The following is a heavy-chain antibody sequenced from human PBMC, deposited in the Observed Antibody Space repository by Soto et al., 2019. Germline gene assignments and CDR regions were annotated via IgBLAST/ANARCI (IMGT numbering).Heavy chain of an antibody. Sequence: GSLRLSCAASGFTFSTFWMHWVRQAPGKGLVWVSRINSDGSKTTYAASVKGRFTISRDNAKNTVYLQMDSLRAEDTAVYYCATVATNSYNWVDPWGQGTLVTVSS. CDR3: ATVATNSYNWVDP. CDR1: GFTFSTFW. D-gene: IGHD5-12*01. CDR2: INSDGSKT. V-gene: IGHV3-74*01. J-gene: IGHJ5*02.